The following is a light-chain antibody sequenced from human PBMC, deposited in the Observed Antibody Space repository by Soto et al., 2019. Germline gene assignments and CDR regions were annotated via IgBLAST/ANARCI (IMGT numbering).Light chain of an antibody. CDR2: EVT. Sequence: LTQPASVSGSPGQSITISCTGTSSDVGGYNYVSWYQQHPGKAPKLMIYEVTNRPSGVSNRFSGSKSGNTASLTISGLQAEDEVDYYCSSYTSSSTIVFGTGTKVTVL. CDR3: SSYTSSSTIV. J-gene: IGLJ1*01. V-gene: IGLV2-14*01. CDR1: SSDVGGYNY.